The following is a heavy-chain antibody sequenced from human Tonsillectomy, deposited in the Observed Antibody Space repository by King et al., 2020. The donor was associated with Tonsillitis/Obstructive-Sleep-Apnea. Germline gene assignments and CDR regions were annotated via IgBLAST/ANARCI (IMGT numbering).Heavy chain of an antibody. CDR3: TARGGRY. D-gene: IGHD3-10*01. CDR2: IKSKSDGGTI. Sequence: QLVQSGGGLVQPGGSLRLSCAASGFTFSHAWMSWVRQAPGKGLEWVVRIKSKSDGGTIDDTAPVKDRFTISRDDSKNRLYLQMNSLKTEDTAVYYCTARGGRYWGQGTLVTVSS. J-gene: IGHJ4*02. CDR1: GFTFSHAW. V-gene: IGHV3-15*01.